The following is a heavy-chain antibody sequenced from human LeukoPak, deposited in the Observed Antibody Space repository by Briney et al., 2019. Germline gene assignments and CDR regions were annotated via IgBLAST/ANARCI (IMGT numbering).Heavy chain of an antibody. V-gene: IGHV4-34*01. D-gene: IGHD3-22*01. CDR3: ARRRSYYYDSSGYSSDYWYFDL. CDR2: INHSGST. J-gene: IGHJ2*01. Sequence: PSETLSLTCAVYGGSFSGYYWSWIRQPPGKGLEWIGEINHSGSTNYNPSLKSRVTISVDTSKNQFSLKLSSVTAADTAVYHCARRRSYYYDSSGYSSDYWYFDLWGRGTLVTVSS. CDR1: GGSFSGYY.